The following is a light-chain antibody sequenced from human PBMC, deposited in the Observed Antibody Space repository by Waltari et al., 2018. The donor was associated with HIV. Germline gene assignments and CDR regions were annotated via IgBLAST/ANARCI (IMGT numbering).Light chain of an antibody. CDR2: DVS. CDR3: CSYATRYTWV. V-gene: IGLV2-11*01. CDR1: NSDVGAYKY. J-gene: IGLJ3*02. Sequence: QSALTQPRSVSGSPGQSVTISCTGTNSDVGAYKYVSWYQQHRSKAPKLMIYDVSKRASGVPDRFAGSKAGDTASLTISGLQAEDEGDYYCCSYATRYTWVFGGGTKLTVL.